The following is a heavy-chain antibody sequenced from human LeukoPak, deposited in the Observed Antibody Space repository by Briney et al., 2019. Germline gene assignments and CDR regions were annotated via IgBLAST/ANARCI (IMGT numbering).Heavy chain of an antibody. J-gene: IGHJ6*02. CDR3: ARSKYSSGWSAFYYYGMDV. V-gene: IGHV1-69*04. Sequence: ASVKVSCKASGGTFSSYAISWVRQAPGQGLEWMGRIIPILGIANYAQKFQGRVTITADKSTSTAYMELSSLRSEDTAVYYCARSKYSSGWSAFYYYGMDVWGQGTTVTVSS. D-gene: IGHD6-19*01. CDR1: GGTFSSYA. CDR2: IIPILGIA.